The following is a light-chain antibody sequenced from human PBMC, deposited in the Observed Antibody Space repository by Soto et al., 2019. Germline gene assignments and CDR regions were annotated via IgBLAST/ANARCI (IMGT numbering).Light chain of an antibody. V-gene: IGKV1-5*01. CDR1: QSISSW. J-gene: IGKJ4*01. CDR3: QQYNSYSGT. Sequence: DIQMTQSPSTLSASVEDRVTITCRSSQSISSWLAWYQQKPGKAPKLLIYDASSLESGVPSRFSGSGSGTEFTLTISSLQPDDFATYYCQQYNSYSGTFGGGTKV. CDR2: DAS.